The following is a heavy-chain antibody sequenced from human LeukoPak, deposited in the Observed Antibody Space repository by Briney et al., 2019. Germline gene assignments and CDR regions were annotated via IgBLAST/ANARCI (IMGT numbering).Heavy chain of an antibody. CDR3: ARDGTRGYSYGCSDY. J-gene: IGHJ4*02. CDR1: GFTFSSYS. D-gene: IGHD5-18*01. V-gene: IGHV3-21*01. Sequence: GGSLRLSCAASGFTFSSYSMNWVRQAPGKGLEWVSSISSSSSYIYYADSVKGRITISRDNAKNSLYLQMNSLRAEDTAVYYCARDGTRGYSYGCSDYWGQGTLVTVSS. CDR2: ISSSSSYI.